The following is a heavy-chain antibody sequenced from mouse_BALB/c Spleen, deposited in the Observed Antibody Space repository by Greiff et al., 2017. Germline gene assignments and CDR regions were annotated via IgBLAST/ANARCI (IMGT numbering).Heavy chain of an antibody. CDR3: ARGRSLYGSSFYYAMDY. Sequence: EVKLMESGGGLVQPGGSLKLSCAASGFTFSSYAMSWVRQTPEKRLEWVASISSGGSTYYPDSVKGRFTISRDNARNILYLQMSSLRSEDTAMYYCARGRSLYGSSFYYAMDYWGQGTSVTVSS. CDR1: GFTFSSYA. D-gene: IGHD1-1*01. CDR2: ISSGGST. J-gene: IGHJ4*01. V-gene: IGHV5-6-5*01.